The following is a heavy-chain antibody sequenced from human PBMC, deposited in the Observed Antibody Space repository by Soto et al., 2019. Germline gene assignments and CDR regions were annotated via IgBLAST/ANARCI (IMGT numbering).Heavy chain of an antibody. Sequence: QVQLQESGPGLVEPSGTLSLTCGVSGGSISTHNWWSWVRQSPGRGLEWIGGIYHYGGTNYNPSLKSRVTRSVDKSKNQYSLELTSVTAADTAVYYCARETGAGTYMGFDYWGQGTLVTVSS. CDR1: GGSISTHNW. CDR2: IYHYGGT. D-gene: IGHD3-10*01. V-gene: IGHV4-4*02. CDR3: ARETGAGTYMGFDY. J-gene: IGHJ4*02.